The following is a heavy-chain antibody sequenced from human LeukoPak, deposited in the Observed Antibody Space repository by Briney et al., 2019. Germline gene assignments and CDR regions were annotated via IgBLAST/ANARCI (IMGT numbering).Heavy chain of an antibody. CDR2: IYYSGST. D-gene: IGHD5-24*01. Sequence: SETLSLTCTVSGGSISSGDYYWSWIRQPPGKGLEWIGYIYYSGSTNYNPSLKSRVTISVDTSKNQFSLKLSSVTAADTAVYYCARDKMYAFDIWGQGTMVTVSS. CDR3: ARDKMYAFDI. V-gene: IGHV4-61*08. J-gene: IGHJ3*02. CDR1: GGSISSGDYY.